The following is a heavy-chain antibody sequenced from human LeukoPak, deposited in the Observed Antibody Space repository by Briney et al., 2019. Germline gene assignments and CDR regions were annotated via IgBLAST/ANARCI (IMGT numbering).Heavy chain of an antibody. CDR3: ARGGVYSSRGIDY. Sequence: PGGSLRLSCAAFGFTFDSYSMNWVRQAPGKGLEWVSSITSSSNYIYYADSVKGRFTISRDNAKNSLYLQMNSLRAEDTAVYYCARGGVYSSRGIDYWGQGTLVTVSS. J-gene: IGHJ4*02. D-gene: IGHD6-13*01. V-gene: IGHV3-21*01. CDR2: ITSSSNYI. CDR1: GFTFDSYS.